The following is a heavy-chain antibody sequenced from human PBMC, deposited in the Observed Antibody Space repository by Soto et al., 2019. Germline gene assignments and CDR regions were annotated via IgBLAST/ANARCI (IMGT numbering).Heavy chain of an antibody. CDR3: ASITTENYDILWRNYYYYGMDV. D-gene: IGHD3-9*01. Sequence: SETLSLTCTVSGGSISSSSYYWGWIRQPPGKGLEWIGSIYYSGSTYYNPSLKSRVTISVDTSKNQFSLKLSSVTAADTAVYYCASITTENYDILWRNYYYYGMDVWGQGTTVTVSS. V-gene: IGHV4-39*01. J-gene: IGHJ6*02. CDR1: GGSISSSSYY. CDR2: IYYSGST.